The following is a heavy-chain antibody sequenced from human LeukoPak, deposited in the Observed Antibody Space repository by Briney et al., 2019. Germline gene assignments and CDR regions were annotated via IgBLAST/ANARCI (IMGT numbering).Heavy chain of an antibody. CDR1: GFTFSRHT. J-gene: IGHJ3*02. Sequence: GGSLRLSCEASGFTFSRHTMNWVRQAPGKGLEWVSCISGSGTYKYYTDSVKGRFAISRDNAKSSLYLQMHSLRAEDTAAYYCARSDYDSSGLDAFDIWGHGTMVTVSS. CDR2: ISGSGTYK. V-gene: IGHV3-21*06. CDR3: ARSDYDSSGLDAFDI. D-gene: IGHD3-22*01.